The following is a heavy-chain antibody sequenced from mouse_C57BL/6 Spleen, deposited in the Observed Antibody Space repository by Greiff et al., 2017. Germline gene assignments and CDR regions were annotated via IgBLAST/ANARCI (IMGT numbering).Heavy chain of an antibody. CDR3: ARRDYGSSYGFAY. CDR2: INPNNGGT. Sequence: VQLQQSGPELVKPGASVKIPCKASGYTFTDYNMDWVKQSNGKSLEWIGDINPNNGGTIYNQKFKGKATLTVDKSSSTAYMELRSLTSEDTAVYYCARRDYGSSYGFAYWGQGTLVTVSA. J-gene: IGHJ3*01. V-gene: IGHV1-18*01. D-gene: IGHD1-1*01. CDR1: GYTFTDYN.